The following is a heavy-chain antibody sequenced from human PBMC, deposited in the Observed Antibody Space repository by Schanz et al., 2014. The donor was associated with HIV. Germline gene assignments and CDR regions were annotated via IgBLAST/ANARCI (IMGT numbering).Heavy chain of an antibody. CDR2: LSGSGDDT. J-gene: IGHJ4*02. CDR1: GFTFSTYA. CDR3: AKGQRGIVRGDIDY. D-gene: IGHD3-10*01. Sequence: EIQLLESGGGLVQPGGSLRLSCAASGFTFSTYAMAWVRQTPGKGLEWVSSLSGSGDDTYYADSVKGRFTISRDNSKNTLYLQMDSLRAEDTAVYYCAKGQRGIVRGDIDYWGQGTLVTVSS. V-gene: IGHV3-23*01.